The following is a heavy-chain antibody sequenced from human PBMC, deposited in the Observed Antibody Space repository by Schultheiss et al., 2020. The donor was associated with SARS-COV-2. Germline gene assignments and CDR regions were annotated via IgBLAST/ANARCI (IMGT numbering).Heavy chain of an antibody. CDR3: AKGGYDFWSGKLGDAFDI. D-gene: IGHD3-3*01. Sequence: GGSLRLSCAASGFTFDDYAMHWVRQAPGKGLEWVSAISGSGGSTYYADSVKGRFTISRDNSKNSLYLQMNSLRAEDTAVYYCAKGGYDFWSGKLGDAFDIWGQGTMVTVSS. J-gene: IGHJ3*02. V-gene: IGHV3-23*01. CDR2: ISGSGGST. CDR1: GFTFDDYA.